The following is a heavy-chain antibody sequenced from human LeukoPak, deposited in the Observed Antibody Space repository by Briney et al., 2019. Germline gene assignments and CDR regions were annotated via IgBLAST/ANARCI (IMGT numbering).Heavy chain of an antibody. CDR1: GGSVSSSSYY. Sequence: PSETLSLTCTVSGGSVSSSSYYWGWIRQPPGKGLEWIGYIYYSGSTNYNPSLKSRVTISVDTSKNQFSLKLSSVTAADTAVYYCARASIRDYYDSSGARQDAFDIWGQGTMVTVSS. V-gene: IGHV4-61*01. D-gene: IGHD3-22*01. CDR3: ARASIRDYYDSSGARQDAFDI. CDR2: IYYSGST. J-gene: IGHJ3*02.